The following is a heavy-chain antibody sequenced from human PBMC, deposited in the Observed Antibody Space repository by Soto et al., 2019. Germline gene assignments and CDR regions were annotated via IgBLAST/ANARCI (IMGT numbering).Heavy chain of an antibody. CDR2: IIPIFGTA. CDR1: GGTFSSYA. J-gene: IGHJ4*02. Sequence: QVQLVQSGAEVKKPGSSVKVSCKASGGTFSSYAISWVRQAPGQGLEWMGGIIPIFGTANYAQKFQGRGTITADETKSKAYMELSSLRSEDTAVYYCAREGQQLDIDYWGQGTLVTVSS. CDR3: AREGQQLDIDY. V-gene: IGHV1-69*12. D-gene: IGHD6-13*01.